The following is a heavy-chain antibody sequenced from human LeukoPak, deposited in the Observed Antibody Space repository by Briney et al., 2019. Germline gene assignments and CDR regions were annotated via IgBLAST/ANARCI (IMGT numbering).Heavy chain of an antibody. CDR1: GGSISSYY. D-gene: IGHD3-22*01. CDR2: IYYSGST. V-gene: IGHV4-39*07. J-gene: IGHJ4*02. Sequence: PSETLSLTCTVSGGSISSYYWSWIRQPPGKGLEWIGSIYYSGSTYYNPSLKSRVTISVDTSKNQFSLKLSSVTAADTAVYYCARGSGDSSGYYSVFFDYWGQGTLVAVSS. CDR3: ARGSGDSSGYYSVFFDY.